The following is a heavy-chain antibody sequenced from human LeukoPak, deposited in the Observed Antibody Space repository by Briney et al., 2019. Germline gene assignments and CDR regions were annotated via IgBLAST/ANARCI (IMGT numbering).Heavy chain of an antibody. CDR2: IIPIFVTA. V-gene: IGHV1-69*05. D-gene: IGHD3-22*01. J-gene: IGHJ3*02. CDR3: ARDYYDSSGYYAFDI. CDR1: GGTFSSYA. Sequence: SVKVSCKASGGTFSSYAISWVRQAPGQGLEWMGRIIPIFVTANYAQKFQGRVTITTDESTSTAYMELSSLRSEDTAVYYCARDYYDSSGYYAFDIWGQGTMVTVSS.